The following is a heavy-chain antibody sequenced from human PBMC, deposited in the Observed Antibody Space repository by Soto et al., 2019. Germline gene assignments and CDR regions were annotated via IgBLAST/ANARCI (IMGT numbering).Heavy chain of an antibody. J-gene: IGHJ3*02. Sequence: SETLSLTCTVSGGSISSYYWSWIRQPPGKGLEWIGYIYYSGSTNYNPSLKSRVTISVDTSKNQLSLKLSSVTAADTAVYYCAGSSTWHPGAFDICGQGTSVTVSS. CDR3: AGSSTWHPGAFDI. CDR2: IYYSGST. CDR1: GGSISSYY. V-gene: IGHV4-59*12. D-gene: IGHD5-12*01.